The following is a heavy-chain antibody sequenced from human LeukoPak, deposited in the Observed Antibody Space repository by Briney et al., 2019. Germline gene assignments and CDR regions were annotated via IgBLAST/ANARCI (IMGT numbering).Heavy chain of an antibody. CDR3: ARRHSENGVATITDY. V-gene: IGHV1-8*03. CDR2: RNPNSGNT. CDR1: AYTFTSYD. D-gene: IGHD5-12*01. Sequence: ASVTVSCKASAYTFTSYDINWVRQATGQGLEWMGWRNPNSGNTGYAQKFQGRVTITRNTSISTAYMELSSLRSEDTAVYYCARRHSENGVATITDYWGQGTLVTVSS. J-gene: IGHJ4*02.